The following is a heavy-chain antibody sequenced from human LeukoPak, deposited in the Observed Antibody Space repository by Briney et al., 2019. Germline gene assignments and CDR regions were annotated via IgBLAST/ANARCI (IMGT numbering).Heavy chain of an antibody. Sequence: SVKVSCKASGGTFSSYAISWVRQAPGQGLEGMGRIIPIFGTANYAQKFQGRVTITTDESTSTAYMELGRLRCEDTAVYYCAAYYDFWSGYYPYWGQGTLVTVSS. D-gene: IGHD3-3*01. CDR3: AAYYDFWSGYYPY. CDR1: GGTFSSYA. V-gene: IGHV1-69*05. CDR2: IIPIFGTA. J-gene: IGHJ4*02.